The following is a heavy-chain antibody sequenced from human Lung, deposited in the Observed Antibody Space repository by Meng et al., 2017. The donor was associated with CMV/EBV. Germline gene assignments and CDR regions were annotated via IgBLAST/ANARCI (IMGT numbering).Heavy chain of an antibody. CDR1: GGTFSSYA. V-gene: IGHV1-69*10. CDR2: IIPILGIA. D-gene: IGHD2-2*01. CDR3: ASLGYCSSTSCPFYYYYGMDV. Sequence: SXXVSXKASGGTFSSYAISWVRQAPGQGLEWMGGIIPILGIANYAQKFQGRVTITADKSTSTAYMELSSLRSEDTAVYYCASLGYCSSTSCPFYYYYGMDVWGQGTXVTCSS. J-gene: IGHJ6*02.